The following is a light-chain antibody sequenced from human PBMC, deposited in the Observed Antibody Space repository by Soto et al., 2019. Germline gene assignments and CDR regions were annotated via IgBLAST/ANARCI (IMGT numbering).Light chain of an antibody. CDR1: QSFRGL. Sequence: VVLKQSPVTLSFSPGERATLSLRASQSFRGLLAWYQQKPGQAPRLLIYDAYNRATGIPPRFSGSGSGTDFTLTISSLEPEDSAVYYCQQRHMWTITFGQGTRLEIK. V-gene: IGKV3-11*01. CDR2: DAY. CDR3: QQRHMWTIT. J-gene: IGKJ5*01.